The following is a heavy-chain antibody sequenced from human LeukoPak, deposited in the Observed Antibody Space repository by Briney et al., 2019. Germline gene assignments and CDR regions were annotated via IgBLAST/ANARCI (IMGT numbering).Heavy chain of an antibody. CDR1: GFSFTALD. D-gene: IGHD5-12*01. Sequence: GGSLRLSCAASGFSFTALDMSWVRQAPGKGLEWVAGIRANGVTTFYADSVKGRFTISRDNSKNTLDLQMNSLGAEDTALYYCERNLRLLDYWGQGTLVTVSS. V-gene: IGHV3-23*01. CDR3: ERNLRLLDY. J-gene: IGHJ4*02. CDR2: IRANGVTT.